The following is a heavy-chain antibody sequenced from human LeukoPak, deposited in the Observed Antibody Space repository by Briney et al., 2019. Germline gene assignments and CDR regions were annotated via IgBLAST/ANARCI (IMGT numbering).Heavy chain of an antibody. V-gene: IGHV1-18*01. CDR1: GYSFTTYG. CDR2: ISAYNGNT. Sequence: EASVKVSCKASGYSFTTYGISWVRQAPGQGLEWMGWISAYNGNTNYAQKLQGRVTMTTDTSTGTAYMELRSLRYDDTAVYYCARDMIAARPNWFDPWGQGTLVTVSS. D-gene: IGHD6-6*01. CDR3: ARDMIAARPNWFDP. J-gene: IGHJ5*02.